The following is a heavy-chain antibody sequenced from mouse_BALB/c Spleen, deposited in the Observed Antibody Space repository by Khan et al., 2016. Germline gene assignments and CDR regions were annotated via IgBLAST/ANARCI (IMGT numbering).Heavy chain of an antibody. CDR2: INPDSYTI. D-gene: IGHD1-1*01. CDR1: GFDFSRYW. V-gene: IGHV4-1*02. Sequence: EVQLQESGGGLVHPGGSLKLSCAASGFDFSRYWMSWVRQAPGKGLEWIGEINPDSYTINYTPSLTDKFIISRDNAKNTLYLQMSKVRSEDTALNYCARAGYYGYLAYWGQGTLVTVSA. CDR3: ARAGYYGYLAY. J-gene: IGHJ3*01.